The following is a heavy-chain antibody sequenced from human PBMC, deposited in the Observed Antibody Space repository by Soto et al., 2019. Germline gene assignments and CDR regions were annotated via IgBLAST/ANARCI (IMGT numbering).Heavy chain of an antibody. Sequence: VQLVESGGGVVSPGGSLRLSCVGSGFSFRDHSMNWVRQPPGKGLQGISYISSSSENIYYADSVKGRFTVSRDNAKNTLFLQMNSLRDDDSAIYYCARLPKGSVVTGWGQGSLVTVSS. V-gene: IGHV3-48*02. D-gene: IGHD2-21*02. CDR2: ISSSSENI. J-gene: IGHJ4*01. CDR1: GFSFRDHS. CDR3: ARLPKGSVVTG.